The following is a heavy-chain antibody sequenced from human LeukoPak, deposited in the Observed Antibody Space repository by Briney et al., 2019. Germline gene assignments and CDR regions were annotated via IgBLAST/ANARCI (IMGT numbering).Heavy chain of an antibody. V-gene: IGHV3-33*01. J-gene: IGHJ6*02. Sequence: GGSLRLSCAASGFTFSSYGMHWVRQAPGKGLEWVAVIWHDGSNKYYADSVKGRFTISRDNSKNTLYLQMNSLRAEDTAVYYCARGYYYYGMDVWGQGTTVTVSS. CDR3: ARGYYYYGMDV. CDR1: GFTFSSYG. CDR2: IWHDGSNK.